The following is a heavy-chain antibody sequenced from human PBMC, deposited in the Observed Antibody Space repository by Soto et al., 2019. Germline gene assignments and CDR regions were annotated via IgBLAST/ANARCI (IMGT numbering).Heavy chain of an antibody. CDR1: GGSFSGYY. J-gene: IGHJ6*02. CDR3: ARIGFWSGYYHRYGMDV. D-gene: IGHD3-3*01. V-gene: IGHV4-34*01. CDR2: INHSGST. Sequence: PSETLSLTCAVYGGSFSGYYWSWIRQPPGKGLEWIGEINHSGSTNYNPSLKSRVTISVDTSKNQFSLKLSSVTAADTAVYYCARIGFWSGYYHRYGMDVWGQGTTVTVSS.